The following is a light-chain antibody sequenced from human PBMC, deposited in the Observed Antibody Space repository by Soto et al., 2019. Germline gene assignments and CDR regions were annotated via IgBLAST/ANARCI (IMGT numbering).Light chain of an antibody. Sequence: ETVMTQSPATLSVSPGERATLSCRASQSISSNLAWYQQKPGQAPRLLMFRTSTRATGVPARFSGSGSGTEFTLTISSLQSEDFAVYYCQQYINWPPLTFGGGTKVDIK. J-gene: IGKJ4*01. V-gene: IGKV3-15*01. CDR3: QQYINWPPLT. CDR1: QSISSN. CDR2: RTS.